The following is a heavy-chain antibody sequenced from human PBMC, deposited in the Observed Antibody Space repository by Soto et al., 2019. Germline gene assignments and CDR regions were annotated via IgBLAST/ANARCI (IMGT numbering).Heavy chain of an antibody. V-gene: IGHV2-26*01. J-gene: IGHJ5*02. CDR2: IDSSGEK. D-gene: IGHD6-19*01. CDR1: GLSITDSEMG. Sequence: QVTLKESGPVLVKPTETLTLRCTVSGLSITDSEMGVSWIRQPPGQPLEWLAHIDSSGEKSYRTFLKSRLAISKDTYKSQKVPTMTNMDPADTATYYCARRHLAVAVSPWFDPWGQGIPVTVSS. CDR3: ARRHLAVAVSPWFDP.